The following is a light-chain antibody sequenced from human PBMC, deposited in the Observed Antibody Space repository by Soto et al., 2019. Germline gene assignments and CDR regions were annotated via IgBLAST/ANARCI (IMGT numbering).Light chain of an antibody. CDR2: PAS. CDR3: QQADSFPLT. CDR1: QGISTY. Sequence: DIHMTQSPSSLSASIGDRVTITCRASQGISTYLGWYLQKTGKAPKLLIYPASNLRSGVPSRFSGSGSGTDCSLTISSLQAEDFGTYYCQQADSFPLTFGGGTKVEVK. V-gene: IGKV1-12*01. J-gene: IGKJ4*01.